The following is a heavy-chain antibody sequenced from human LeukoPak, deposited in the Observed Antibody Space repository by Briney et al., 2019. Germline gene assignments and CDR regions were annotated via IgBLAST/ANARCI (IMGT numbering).Heavy chain of an antibody. V-gene: IGHV1-69*04. Sequence: SVKVSCKASGGTFSSYAISWVRQAPGQGLEWMGRIIPILGIANYAQKFQGRVTITADKSTSTAYMELSSLRSEDTAVYYCARDYRSYASGSYSWGQGTLVTVSP. D-gene: IGHD3-10*01. J-gene: IGHJ4*02. CDR1: GGTFSSYA. CDR3: ARDYRSYASGSYS. CDR2: IIPILGIA.